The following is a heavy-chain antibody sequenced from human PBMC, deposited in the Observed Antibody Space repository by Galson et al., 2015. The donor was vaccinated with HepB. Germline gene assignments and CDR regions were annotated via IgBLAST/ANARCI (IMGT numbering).Heavy chain of an antibody. J-gene: IGHJ4*02. CDR2: IVVGSGNT. CDR1: GFTFTSSA. V-gene: IGHV1-58*01. Sequence: SVKVSCKASGFTFTSSAVQWVRQARGQRLEWIGWIVVGSGNTNYAQKFQERVTITRDMSTSTAYMELSSLRSEDTAVYYCAAAEVKSSSQYYFDYWGQGTLVTVSS. CDR3: AAAEVKSSSQYYFDY. D-gene: IGHD2-2*01.